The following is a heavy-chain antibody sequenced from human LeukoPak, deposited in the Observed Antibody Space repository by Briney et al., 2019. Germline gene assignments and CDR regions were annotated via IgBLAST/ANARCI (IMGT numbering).Heavy chain of an antibody. J-gene: IGHJ5*02. V-gene: IGHV4-39*01. CDR1: GGSITSSGHS. CDR3: QSLGSNTWMGNWFDP. CDR2: IYYTGRT. D-gene: IGHD6-13*01. Sequence: SETLSLTCTVSGGSITSSGHSWGWIRQPPGKGPEWTGTIYYTGRTYYNPSLQSRITISVDTSRNQFSLKLSSVTAADTAVYCAQSLGSNTWMGNWFDPWGQGTLVTVSS.